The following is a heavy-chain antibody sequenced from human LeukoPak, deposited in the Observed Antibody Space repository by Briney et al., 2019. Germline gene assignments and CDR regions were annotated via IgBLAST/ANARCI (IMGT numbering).Heavy chain of an antibody. V-gene: IGHV4-59*01. J-gene: IGHJ4*02. CDR1: GGSISSYY. Sequence: KPSETLSLTCTVSGGSISSYYWSWIRQPPGKGLEWIGYIYYSGSTNYNPSLKSRVTISVDTSKNQFSLKLSSVTAADMAVYYCARVGGIAAAGGFDYWGQGTLVTVSS. CDR2: IYYSGST. D-gene: IGHD6-13*01. CDR3: ARVGGIAAAGGFDY.